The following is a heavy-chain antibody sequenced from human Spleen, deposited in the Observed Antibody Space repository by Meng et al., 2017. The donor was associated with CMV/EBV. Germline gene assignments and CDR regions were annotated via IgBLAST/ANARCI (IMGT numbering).Heavy chain of an antibody. CDR1: GFTFSDFH. V-gene: IGHV3-11*01. CDR2: ISSSSTTE. CDR3: ARGFENYSGIDY. J-gene: IGHJ4*02. D-gene: IGHD1-7*01. Sequence: LSLTCAASGFTFSDFHLTWIRQAPGKGLEWVSSISSSSTTEYYADSVRGRFTISRDNAKNSLYLQMNSPRAEDTAVYYCARGFENYSGIDYWGQGTLVTVSS.